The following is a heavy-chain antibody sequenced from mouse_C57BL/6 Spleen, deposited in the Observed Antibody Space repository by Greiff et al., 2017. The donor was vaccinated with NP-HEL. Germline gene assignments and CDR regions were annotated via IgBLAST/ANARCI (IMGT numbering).Heavy chain of an antibody. CDR1: GFNIKDYY. D-gene: IGHD1-1*01. CDR2: IDPEDGDT. V-gene: IGHV14-1*01. Sequence: EVQLQQSGAELVRPGASVKLSCTASGFNIKDYYMHWVKQRPEQGLEWIGRIDPEDGDTEYAPKFQGKATMTADTSSNTAYLQLSSLTSEDTTVYDCTTLFYGSSDAGFAYWGQGTRVTVSA. J-gene: IGHJ3*01. CDR3: TTLFYGSSDAGFAY.